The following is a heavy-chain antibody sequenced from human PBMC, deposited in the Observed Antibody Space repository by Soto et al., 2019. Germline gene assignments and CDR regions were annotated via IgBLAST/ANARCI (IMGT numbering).Heavy chain of an antibody. CDR3: AKARSSSWSHDAFDI. CDR2: ISGSGGST. D-gene: IGHD6-6*01. V-gene: IGHV3-23*01. J-gene: IGHJ3*02. Sequence: EVQLLESGGGLVQPGGSLRLSCAASGFTFSSYAMSWVRQAPGKGLKWVSAISGSGGSTYYADSVKGRFTISRDNSKNTLDLQMNSLRAEDSAVYYCAKARSSSWSHDAFDIWGQGTMVTVSS. CDR1: GFTFSSYA.